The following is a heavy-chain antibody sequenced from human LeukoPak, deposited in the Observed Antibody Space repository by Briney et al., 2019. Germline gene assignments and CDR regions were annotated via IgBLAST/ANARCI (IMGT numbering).Heavy chain of an antibody. J-gene: IGHJ4*02. CDR3: AKLSDWASNFDY. V-gene: IGHV3-74*01. CDR1: GFTFNNYW. D-gene: IGHD6-19*01. CDR2: INTDGSTT. Sequence: PGGSLRLSCEASGFTFNNYWMHWVRQAPGKGLVWVSAINTDGSTTRFADSVKGRFTISRDNAKNTLYLEMNSLRAEDTAVYYCAKLSDWASNFDYWGQGTLVTVSS.